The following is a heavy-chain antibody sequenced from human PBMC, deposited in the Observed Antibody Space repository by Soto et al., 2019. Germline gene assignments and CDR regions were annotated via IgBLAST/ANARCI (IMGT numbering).Heavy chain of an antibody. CDR3: ARDDYDSSGYLGY. CDR1: GFTFSSYG. V-gene: IGHV3-33*01. D-gene: IGHD3-22*01. J-gene: IGHJ4*02. CDR2: IWYDGSNK. Sequence: GGSLRLSCAASGFTFSSYGMHWVRQAPGKGLEWVAVIWYDGSNKYYADSVKGRFTISRDNSKNTLYLQMNSLRAEDTAVYYCARDDYDSSGYLGYWGQGTLVTVSS.